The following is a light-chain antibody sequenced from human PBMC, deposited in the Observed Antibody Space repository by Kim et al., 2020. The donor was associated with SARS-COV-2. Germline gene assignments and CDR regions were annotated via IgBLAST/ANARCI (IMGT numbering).Light chain of an antibody. CDR1: SSDVGGYDY. V-gene: IGLV2-14*03. J-gene: IGLJ2*01. CDR2: DVT. CDR3: SSDTSSGTVV. Sequence: GQAITITCTGTSSDVGGYDYVSWYQQHPGKVPKLMIYDVTKRPSGVSNRFSGSKSGNTASLTISGLQAEDEADYHCSSDTSSGTVVFGGGTKLTVL.